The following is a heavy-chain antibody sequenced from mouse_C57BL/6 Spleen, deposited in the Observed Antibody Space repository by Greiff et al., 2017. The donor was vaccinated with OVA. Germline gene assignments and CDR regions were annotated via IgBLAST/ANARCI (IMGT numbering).Heavy chain of an antibody. Sequence: QVQLKQPGAELVKPGASVKLSCKASGYTFTSYWMQWVKQRPGQGLEWIGEIDPSDSYTNYNQKFKGKATLTVDTSSSTAYMQLSSLTSEDSAVYYCARGGTAQATDYWGQGTTLTVSS. V-gene: IGHV1-50*01. CDR1: GYTFTSYW. CDR2: IDPSDSYT. CDR3: ARGGTAQATDY. D-gene: IGHD3-2*02. J-gene: IGHJ2*01.